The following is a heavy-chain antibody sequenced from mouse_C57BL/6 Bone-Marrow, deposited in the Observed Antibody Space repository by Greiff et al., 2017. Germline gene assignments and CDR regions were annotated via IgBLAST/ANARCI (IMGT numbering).Heavy chain of an antibody. J-gene: IGHJ3*01. CDR2: INPSNGGT. Sequence: VQLQQSGTELVKPGASVKLSCKASGYTFTSYWMHWVMQRPGQGLEWIGNINPSNGGTNYNEKFKSKATLTVDKSSSTAYMQLSSLTSEDSAVYCCARCLTFAWFAYWGQGTLVTVSA. CDR1: GYTFTSYW. CDR3: ARCLTFAWFAY. V-gene: IGHV1-53*01. D-gene: IGHD4-1*01.